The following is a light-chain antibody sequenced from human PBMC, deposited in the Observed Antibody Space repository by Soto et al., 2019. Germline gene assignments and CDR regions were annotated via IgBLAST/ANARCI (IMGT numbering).Light chain of an antibody. CDR3: QNDNSAPQS. Sequence: DIQMTQSPSSLSASIGDRVTSTGRASQAISNFLAWYQQRPGRVPKLLIYGASTLHSGVPSRFSASGSGTDFNLNINSLQPEDVATSDGQNDNSAPQSVGQGNKVEIK. CDR1: QAISNF. CDR2: GAS. V-gene: IGKV1-27*01. J-gene: IGKJ1*01.